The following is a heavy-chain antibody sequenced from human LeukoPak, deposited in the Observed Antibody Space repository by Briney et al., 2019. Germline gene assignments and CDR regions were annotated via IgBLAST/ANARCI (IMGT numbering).Heavy chain of an antibody. J-gene: IGHJ4*02. Sequence: GESLKISCKASGYSFTSYWIGWVRQMPGKGLEWMGIIDPSDSETRYTPSFQGQVTISVDKSLSTADLQWNSLKASDTAMYYCARQTAMGRSGDYWGQGTLVTVSS. CDR2: IDPSDSET. CDR3: ARQTAMGRSGDY. CDR1: GYSFTSYW. V-gene: IGHV5-51*01. D-gene: IGHD5-18*01.